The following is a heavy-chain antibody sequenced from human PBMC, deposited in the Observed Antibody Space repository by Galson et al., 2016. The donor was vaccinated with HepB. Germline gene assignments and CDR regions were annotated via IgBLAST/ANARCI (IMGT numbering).Heavy chain of an antibody. V-gene: IGHV4-39*07. CDR3: ATSSMVRGLTWFDP. D-gene: IGHD3-10*01. J-gene: IGHJ5*02. CDR1: GGSISRTTHY. Sequence: ETLSLTCSVSGGSISRTTHYWGWIRQPPGKGLEWIGSIYYGGNTYYKLSLKSRVTISVDTSKNQFSLKLSSVTAADTAVYFCATSSMVRGLTWFDPWGQGTLVTVSS. CDR2: IYYGGNT.